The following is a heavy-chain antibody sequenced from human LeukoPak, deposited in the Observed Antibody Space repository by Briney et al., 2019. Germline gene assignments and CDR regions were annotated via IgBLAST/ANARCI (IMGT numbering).Heavy chain of an antibody. CDR3: ARDAATYYYGSGSFDP. Sequence: GGSLRLSCAASGFTFSSYSMNWVRQAPGKGLEWVSYISSSSSTIYYADSVKGRFTISRDNAKNSLYLQMNSLRAEDTAVYYCARDAATYYYGSGSFDPWGQGTLVTVSS. V-gene: IGHV3-48*04. J-gene: IGHJ5*02. CDR1: GFTFSSYS. D-gene: IGHD3-10*01. CDR2: ISSSSSTI.